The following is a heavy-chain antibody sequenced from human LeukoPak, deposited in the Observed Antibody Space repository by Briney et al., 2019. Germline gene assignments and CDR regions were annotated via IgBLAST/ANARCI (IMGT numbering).Heavy chain of an antibody. CDR3: ARDSPPPEDSGYDYHYYYYYMDV. J-gene: IGHJ6*03. V-gene: IGHV3-7*01. D-gene: IGHD5-12*01. Sequence: QPGGSLRLSCAASGFSLSTYWMSWVRQAPGKGLEWVANIKQDESEKDYVDSVKGRFTISRDNAKNSLYLQMNSLRAEDTAVYYCARDSPPPEDSGYDYHYYYYYMDVWGKGTTVTVSS. CDR2: IKQDESEK. CDR1: GFSLSTYW.